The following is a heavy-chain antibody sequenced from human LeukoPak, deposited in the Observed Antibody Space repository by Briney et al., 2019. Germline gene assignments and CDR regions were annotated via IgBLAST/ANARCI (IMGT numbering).Heavy chain of an antibody. CDR2: IYSTGST. D-gene: IGHD6-19*01. V-gene: IGHV4-39*07. Sequence: SQTLSLTCTVSGGSISSGSYYWSWIRQPPGKGLEWIGSIYSTGSTFHNPSLKSRVTILVDTSKNQVSLNLRSVTAADTAVYYCARGDSGWYLGLGFDYWGQGTLVTVSS. CDR3: ARGDSGWYLGLGFDY. J-gene: IGHJ4*02. CDR1: GGSISSGSYY.